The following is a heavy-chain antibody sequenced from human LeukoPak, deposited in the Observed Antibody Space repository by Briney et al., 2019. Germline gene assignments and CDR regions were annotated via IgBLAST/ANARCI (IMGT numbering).Heavy chain of an antibody. D-gene: IGHD1-26*01. CDR3: ARVGIADRESKFQH. Sequence: SETLSLTCTVSGGSVSSGSYYWSWIRQPPGKGLEWIGYIYYSGSTNYNPSLKSRVTISVDTSKNQFSLKLSSVTAADTAVYYCARVGIADRESKFQHWGQGTLVTVSS. CDR2: IYYSGST. V-gene: IGHV4-61*01. J-gene: IGHJ1*01. CDR1: GGSVSSGSYY.